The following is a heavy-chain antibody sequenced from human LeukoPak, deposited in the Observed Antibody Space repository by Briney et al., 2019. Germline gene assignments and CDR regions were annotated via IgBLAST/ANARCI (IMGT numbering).Heavy chain of an antibody. V-gene: IGHV3-21*01. CDR3: ARERSLGLRGVFDI. Sequence: GGSLRLSCAASGFTFSTYSMNWVRQAPGKGLEWLSSISSSGAKIYYADSVKGRFTISRDNARNSVYLQMNSLRAEDTGVYYCARERSLGLRGVFDIWGQATMVTVSS. CDR1: GFTFSTYS. D-gene: IGHD3-16*01. CDR2: ISSSGAKI. J-gene: IGHJ3*02.